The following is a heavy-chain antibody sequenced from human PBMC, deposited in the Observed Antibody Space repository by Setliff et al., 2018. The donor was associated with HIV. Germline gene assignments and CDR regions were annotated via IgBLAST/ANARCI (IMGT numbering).Heavy chain of an antibody. CDR1: GGSISSGSNY. CDR2: IYTSGST. J-gene: IGHJ3*02. CDR3: ARILLYDSSAYFVNAFDI. Sequence: SETLSLTCTVSGGSISSGSNYWSWIRQPAGKGLEWIGHIYTSGSTNYNPSLKNRVTISVDTSKNQFYLKLSSVTAADTAVYYCARILLYDSSAYFVNAFDIWGQGTVVTVSS. D-gene: IGHD3-22*01. V-gene: IGHV4-61*09.